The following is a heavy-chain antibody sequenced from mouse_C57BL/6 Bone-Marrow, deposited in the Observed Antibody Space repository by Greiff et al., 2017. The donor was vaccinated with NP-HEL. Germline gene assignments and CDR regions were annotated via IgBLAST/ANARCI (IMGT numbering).Heavy chain of an antibody. D-gene: IGHD1-1*01. CDR1: GFTFSDYG. CDR2: ISSGSSTI. Sequence: EVQLQQSGGGLVKPGGSLKLSCAASGFTFSDYGMHWVRQAPEKGLEWVAYISSGSSTIYYADTVKGRFTISRDNAKNTLFLQMTSLRSEDTAMYYCARGLRYYFDYWGQGTTLTVSS. V-gene: IGHV5-17*01. CDR3: ARGLRYYFDY. J-gene: IGHJ2*01.